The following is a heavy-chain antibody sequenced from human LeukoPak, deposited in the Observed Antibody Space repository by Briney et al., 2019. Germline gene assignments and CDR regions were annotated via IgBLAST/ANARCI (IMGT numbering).Heavy chain of an antibody. CDR2: ITLSSSYI. CDR3: ARELIGANSF. J-gene: IGHJ4*02. Sequence: GGSLRLSCAASGFTFITYTMNWVRQAPGKRLEWVSSITLSSSYIYYADSVRGRFTISRDNGKNSLYLQMNSLRAEDTAMYYCARELIGANSFWGQGTLVTVSS. D-gene: IGHD4-23*01. CDR1: GFTFITYT. V-gene: IGHV3-21*01.